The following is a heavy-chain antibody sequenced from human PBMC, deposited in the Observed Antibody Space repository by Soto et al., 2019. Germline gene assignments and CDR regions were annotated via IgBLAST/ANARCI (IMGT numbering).Heavy chain of an antibody. D-gene: IGHD6-19*01. CDR2: ISYDGSNK. V-gene: IGHV3-30*03. J-gene: IGHJ4*02. CDR3: ARAVAVAADFDY. CDR1: GFTFSVYG. Sequence: PGGSLRLSCAASGFTFSVYGMNWVRQAPGKGLEWVTLISYDGSNKYYTDTVKGRFTISRDNSKNTLSLQMNSLRSEDTAVYYCARAVAVAADFDYWGQGT.